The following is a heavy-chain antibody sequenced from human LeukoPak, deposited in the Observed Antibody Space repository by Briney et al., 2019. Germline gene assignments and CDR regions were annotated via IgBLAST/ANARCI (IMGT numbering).Heavy chain of an antibody. V-gene: IGHV1-18*01. CDR2: ISAYNGNT. D-gene: IGHD5-18*01. CDR3: ARDHPAWIQLWSSKGLDY. Sequence: GASVKVSCKASGYTFTSYGISWVRQAPGQGLEWMGWISAYNGNTNYAQKLQGRVTMTTDTSTSTAYMELRSLRSDDTAVYYCARDHPAWIQLWSSKGLDYWGQGTPVTVSS. J-gene: IGHJ4*02. CDR1: GYTFTSYG.